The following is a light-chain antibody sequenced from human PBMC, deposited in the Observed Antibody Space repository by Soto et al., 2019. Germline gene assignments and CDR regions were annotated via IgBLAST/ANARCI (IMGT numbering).Light chain of an antibody. CDR1: SGHSSYA. CDR3: QTWDTVFSVV. J-gene: IGLJ2*01. CDR2: LNSDGSH. V-gene: IGLV4-69*01. Sequence: QSVLTQSPSASASLGASVKFTCTLSSGHSSYAIAWHQQQPEKGPRYLMKLNSDGSHNKGDGIPDRFSGSSSGAERYLTISSLQTEDEADYYCQTWDTVFSVVFGGGTKL.